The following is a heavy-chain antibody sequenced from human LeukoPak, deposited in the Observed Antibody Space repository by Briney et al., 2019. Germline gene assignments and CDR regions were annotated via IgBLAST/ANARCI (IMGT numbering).Heavy chain of an antibody. Sequence: GASVKVSCKASGGTNYALSWVRQAPGRGLEWMGGIIPILDVANSAQKFQGRVTFTADKSTNTAYMELSSLRSEDTAMYFCARGDSDDSGDFRTFQFWGQGTLVTVSS. V-gene: IGHV1-69*10. J-gene: IGHJ4*02. CDR2: IIPILDVA. CDR3: ARGDSDDSGDFRTFQF. CDR1: GGTNYA. D-gene: IGHD4-17*01.